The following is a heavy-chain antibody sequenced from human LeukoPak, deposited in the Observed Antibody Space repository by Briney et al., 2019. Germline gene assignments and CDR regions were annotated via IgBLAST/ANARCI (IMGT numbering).Heavy chain of an antibody. V-gene: IGHV1-2*02. D-gene: IGHD1-26*01. Sequence: GASVKVSCKASGYTFTGYYMRWVRQAPGQGLEWMGWINPNSGGTNYAQKFQGRATMTRDTSISTAYMELSRLRSDDTAVYYCAREWELLQDYWGQGTLVTVSS. CDR3: AREWELLQDY. J-gene: IGHJ4*02. CDR2: INPNSGGT. CDR1: GYTFTGYY.